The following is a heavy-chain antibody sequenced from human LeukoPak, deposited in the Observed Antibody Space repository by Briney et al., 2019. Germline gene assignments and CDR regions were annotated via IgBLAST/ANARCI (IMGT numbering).Heavy chain of an antibody. Sequence: ASVKVSCKASGYTFTSYYMHWVRQAPGQGLEWMGIINPSGGSTSYAQKFQGRVTMTRDTSTSTVYMELSSLRSEDTAVYYCARVTTYDFWSGYSHFDYWGQGTLVTVSS. J-gene: IGHJ4*02. D-gene: IGHD3-3*01. CDR2: INPSGGST. CDR3: ARVTTYDFWSGYSHFDY. V-gene: IGHV1-46*01. CDR1: GYTFTSYY.